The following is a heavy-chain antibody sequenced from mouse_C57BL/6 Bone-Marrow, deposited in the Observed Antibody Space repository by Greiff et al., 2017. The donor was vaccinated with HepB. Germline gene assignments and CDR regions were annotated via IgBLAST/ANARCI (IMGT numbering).Heavy chain of an antibody. CDR2: ISSGGSYT. CDR1: GFTFSSYG. Sequence: EVQVVESGGDLVKPGGSLKLSCAASGFTFSSYGMSWVRQTPDKRLEWVATISSGGSYTYYPDSVKGRFTISRDNAKNTLYLQMSSLKSEDTAMYYCARHGGFAYWGQGTLVTVSA. J-gene: IGHJ3*01. V-gene: IGHV5-6*01. CDR3: ARHGGFAY.